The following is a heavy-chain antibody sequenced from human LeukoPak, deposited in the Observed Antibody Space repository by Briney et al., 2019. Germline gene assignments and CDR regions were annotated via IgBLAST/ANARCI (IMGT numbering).Heavy chain of an antibody. J-gene: IGHJ4*02. CDR2: ISGSGGST. D-gene: IGHD2-15*01. V-gene: IGHV3-23*01. CDR1: GFTFSSYA. CDR3: ARERIYYFDY. Sequence: GGSLRLSCAASGFTFSSYAMSWVRQAPGKGLEWVSAISGSGGSTYYADSVKGRFTISRDNSKNTLYLQMNSLTVEDTAVYYCARERIYYFDYWGQGTLVTVSS.